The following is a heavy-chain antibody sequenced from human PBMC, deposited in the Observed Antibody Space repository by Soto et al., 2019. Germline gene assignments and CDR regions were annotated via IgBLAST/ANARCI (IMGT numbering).Heavy chain of an antibody. CDR1: GFTFSSYA. Sequence: GGSLRLSCAASGFTFSSYAMHWVRQSPGKGLEWVALISYDGNDQYYADSVKGRFTISRDISSNTLSLQMNSLRAEDTAVYYCARGPNYYDNSGYFAYWGQGTLVTVSS. D-gene: IGHD3-22*01. J-gene: IGHJ4*02. V-gene: IGHV3-30-3*01. CDR3: ARGPNYYDNSGYFAY. CDR2: ISYDGNDQ.